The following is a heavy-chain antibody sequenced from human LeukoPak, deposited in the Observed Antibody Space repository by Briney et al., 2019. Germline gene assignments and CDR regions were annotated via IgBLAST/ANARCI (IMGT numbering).Heavy chain of an antibody. CDR1: GFAFSSYA. V-gene: IGHV3-30-3*01. J-gene: IGHJ4*02. Sequence: GRSLRLSCAASGFAFSSYAVHWVRQAPGKGLECVSVISHDGSKKYYADFVKGRFTISRDNSKNTLYLHMNSLIPEDTAVYFCAKDWKFYYVSGSFFPDNWGQGTLVTVSS. CDR3: AKDWKFYYVSGSFFPDN. D-gene: IGHD3-10*01. CDR2: ISHDGSKK.